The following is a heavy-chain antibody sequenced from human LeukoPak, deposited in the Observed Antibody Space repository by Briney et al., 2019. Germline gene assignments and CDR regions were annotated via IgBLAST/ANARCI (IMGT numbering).Heavy chain of an antibody. CDR2: ISASGGTT. CDR3: AKDVYSSSWYYFDY. Sequence: GGSLRLSCAASGFTFNSYAMTWVRQAPGKGLEWVSGISASGGTTYYADSVKGRFTISRDNSKNTVYLQMNSLRAEDTAVYYCAKDVYSSSWYYFDYWGQGTLVTVSS. J-gene: IGHJ4*02. V-gene: IGHV3-23*01. CDR1: GFTFNSYA. D-gene: IGHD6-13*01.